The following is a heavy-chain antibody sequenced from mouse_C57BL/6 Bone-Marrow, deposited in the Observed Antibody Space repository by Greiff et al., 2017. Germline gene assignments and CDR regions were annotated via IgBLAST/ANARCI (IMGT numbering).Heavy chain of an antibody. J-gene: IGHJ4*01. CDR3: ARPLSTVVDYYAMDY. V-gene: IGHV1-59*01. Sequence: VQLQQPGAELVRPGTSVKLSCKASGYTFTSYWMHWVKQRPGQGLEWIGVIDPSDSYTNYNQKFKGKATLTVDPSSSTAYMQLSSLTSEDSAVYYCARPLSTVVDYYAMDYWGQGTSVTVSS. D-gene: IGHD1-1*01. CDR2: IDPSDSYT. CDR1: GYTFTSYW.